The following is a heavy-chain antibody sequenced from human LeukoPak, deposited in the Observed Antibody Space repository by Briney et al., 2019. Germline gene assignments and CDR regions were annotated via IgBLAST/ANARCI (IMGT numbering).Heavy chain of an antibody. J-gene: IGHJ4*02. Sequence: QSGGSLTLSCTASGFTFSSHAMTWGRQAPGRGRQWGSSITGSGSGAYYADSVKGRVTISRDNSKNQLFLKMDSLRAEDTAMYYCAKVRGDHAHLQDDFDYWGQGTLVTVSS. CDR1: GFTFSSHA. D-gene: IGHD2-21*02. CDR2: ITGSGSGA. CDR3: AKVRGDHAHLQDDFDY. V-gene: IGHV3-23*01.